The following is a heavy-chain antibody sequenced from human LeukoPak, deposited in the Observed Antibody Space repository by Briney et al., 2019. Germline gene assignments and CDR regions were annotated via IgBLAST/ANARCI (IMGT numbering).Heavy chain of an antibody. V-gene: IGHV4-34*01. J-gene: IGHJ6*03. CDR1: GGSLSGYF. D-gene: IGHD6-13*01. CDR2: INNGGGT. Sequence: SETLSLTCAVYGGSLSGYFWSWIRQSPGKELEWIGEINNGGGTNYNPSLKSRVTISVDTSKNQFSLKLSSVTAADTAVYYCARFIEAAAGSYYYYYMDVWGKGTTVTVSS. CDR3: ARFIEAAAGSYYYYYMDV.